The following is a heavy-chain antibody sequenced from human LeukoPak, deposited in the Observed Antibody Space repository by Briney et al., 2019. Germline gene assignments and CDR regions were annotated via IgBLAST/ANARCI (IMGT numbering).Heavy chain of an antibody. CDR1: GFSFRSHG. CDR3: AKDDDWGRFNH. D-gene: IGHD3-16*01. CDR2: ISPRGDII. J-gene: IGHJ1*01. V-gene: IGHV3-23*01. Sequence: PGGSLRLSCAASGFSFRSHGMNWVRQAPGKGLEWVSGISPRGDIIYYKDSVRGRFTISRDNFKNTVSLQLNSLRAEDTAMYYCAKDDDWGRFNHWGQGTLVTVSS.